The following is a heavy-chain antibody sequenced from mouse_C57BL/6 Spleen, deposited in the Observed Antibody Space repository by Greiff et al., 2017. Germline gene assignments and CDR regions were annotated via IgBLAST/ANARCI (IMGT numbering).Heavy chain of an antibody. Sequence: VKLVESGPGLVAPSQSLSITCTVSGFSLTSYGVHWVRQPPGKGLEWLVVIWSDGSTTYNSALKSRLSISKDNAKSQVFLKMNSLQTDDTAKYYCARHGNWYFDVWGTGTTVTVSS. D-gene: IGHD4-1*01. CDR3: ARHGNWYFDV. J-gene: IGHJ1*03. CDR2: IWSDGST. CDR1: GFSLTSYG. V-gene: IGHV2-6-1*01.